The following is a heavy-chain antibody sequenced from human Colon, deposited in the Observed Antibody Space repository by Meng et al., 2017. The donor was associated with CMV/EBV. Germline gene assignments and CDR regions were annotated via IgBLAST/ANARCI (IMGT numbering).Heavy chain of an antibody. D-gene: IGHD5-12*01. CDR2: ISSSSSYI. Sequence: SCAASGFTFSSYSMNWVRQAPGKGLEWVSSISSSSSYIYYADSVKGRFTISRDNAKNSLYLQMNSLRAEDTAVYYCAREKRGYSGYNYYGMDVWGQGTTVTVSS. V-gene: IGHV3-21*01. J-gene: IGHJ6*02. CDR3: AREKRGYSGYNYYGMDV. CDR1: GFTFSSYS.